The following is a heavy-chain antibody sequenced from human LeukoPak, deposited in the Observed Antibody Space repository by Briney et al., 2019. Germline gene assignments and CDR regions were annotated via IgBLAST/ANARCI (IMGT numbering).Heavy chain of an antibody. CDR2: FYYSGST. J-gene: IGHJ4*02. CDR1: GGSISSYY. V-gene: IGHV4-59*01. CDR3: ARRSPSSGSMTIDY. D-gene: IGHD6-19*01. Sequence: SETLSLTCTVSGGSISSYYWSWIRQPPGKGLEWIGYFYYSGSTNYNPSLKSRVTISVDTSKNQFSLKLSSVTAADTAVYYCARRSPSSGSMTIDYWGQGTLVTVSS.